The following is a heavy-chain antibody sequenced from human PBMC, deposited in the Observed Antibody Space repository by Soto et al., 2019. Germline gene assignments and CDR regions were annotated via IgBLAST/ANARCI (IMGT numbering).Heavy chain of an antibody. CDR2: ISYDGSNK. Sequence: QVQLVESGGGGVQPGRSLRLSCAASGFTFSSYAMHWVRQAPGKGLEWVAVISYDGSNKYYADSVKGRFTISRDNSKNTLYLQMNSLRAEDTAGYYCARDDWNYDYGMDVWGQGTTVTVSS. CDR3: ARDDWNYDYGMDV. D-gene: IGHD1-1*01. V-gene: IGHV3-30-3*01. CDR1: GFTFSSYA. J-gene: IGHJ6*02.